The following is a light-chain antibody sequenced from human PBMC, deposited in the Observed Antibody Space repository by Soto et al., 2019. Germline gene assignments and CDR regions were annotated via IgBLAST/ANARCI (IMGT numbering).Light chain of an antibody. J-gene: IGKJ4*01. CDR2: KSS. CDR1: QSISGW. Sequence: DIQMTQSPATLSASVGDRVTIGCRASQSISGWLAWYQQKPGKAPKLLIYKSSIFESGVPSRFSGSGSATAVTLTISSLQPEDFASYYCQQYETFPLTFGGGTKV. V-gene: IGKV1-5*03. CDR3: QQYETFPLT.